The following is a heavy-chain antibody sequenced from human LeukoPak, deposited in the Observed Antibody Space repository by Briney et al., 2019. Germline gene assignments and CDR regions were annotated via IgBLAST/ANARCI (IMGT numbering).Heavy chain of an antibody. D-gene: IGHD2-15*01. Sequence: PGGSLRLSCAASGFTVSSNYMSWVRQAPGKGLEWVSVIFRGGSTYYADSVKGRFTISRDNSKNTVYLQMSSLRAEDTAVYYCASCTGSCYLMGYGFDIWGQGAMVTVSS. CDR1: GFTVSSNY. J-gene: IGHJ3*02. CDR3: ASCTGSCYLMGYGFDI. CDR2: IFRGGST. V-gene: IGHV3-66*01.